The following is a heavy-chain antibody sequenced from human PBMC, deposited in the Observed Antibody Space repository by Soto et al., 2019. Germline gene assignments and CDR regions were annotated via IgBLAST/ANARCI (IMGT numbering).Heavy chain of an antibody. V-gene: IGHV4-34*01. CDR1: GQSFSGHS. Sequence: QVQLQQWGAGLVKPSETLSLSCAVYGQSFSGHSWAWIRQPPGKGLEWIGEINESGSTYYNPSLTSRVTISTHTSKNQFSLKLSSVSAEDTAAYFCARGSGIVALPGELEDVKYDSWGQGTLVNVSS. CDR2: INESGST. D-gene: IGHD1-1*01. J-gene: IGHJ4*02. CDR3: ARGSGIVALPGELEDVKYDS.